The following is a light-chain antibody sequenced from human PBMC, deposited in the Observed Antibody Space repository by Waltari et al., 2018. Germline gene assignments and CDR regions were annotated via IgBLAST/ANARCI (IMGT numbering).Light chain of an antibody. J-gene: IGLJ3*02. CDR3: CSYAGRSTWV. CDR1: STDCGCLKF. CDR2: DVT. V-gene: IGLV2-23*02. Sequence: QSALTQPAPGSGSPGPSITTPCPGASTDCGCLKFGSWYQQIPGKAPKVIIYDVTKRPSGVSNRFSGSKSGNSASLSISGLQAEDEAHYYCCSYAGRSTWVFGGGTKVTVL.